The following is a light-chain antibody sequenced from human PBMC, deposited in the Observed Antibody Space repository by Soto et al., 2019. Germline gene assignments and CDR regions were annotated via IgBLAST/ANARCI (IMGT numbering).Light chain of an antibody. V-gene: IGLV1-44*01. CDR1: SSNIGSNT. CDR3: AAWDDSLNGWV. Sequence: QPVLTQPPSASGTPGQRVTISCSGSSSNIGSNTVSWYQQLPGTAPKLLIYSNNQRPSGVPDRFSGSKSGTSASLAIIRLQSEDEADYYCAAWDDSLNGWVFGGGTKLTVL. CDR2: SNN. J-gene: IGLJ3*02.